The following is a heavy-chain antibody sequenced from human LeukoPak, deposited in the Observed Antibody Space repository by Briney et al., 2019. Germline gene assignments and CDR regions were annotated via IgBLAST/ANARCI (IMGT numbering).Heavy chain of an antibody. Sequence: GGSLRLSCAASGFTFSSYGMHWVRQAPGKGLEWVAVISYDGSNKYYADSVKGRFTISRDNSKNTLYLQMNSLRAEDTAVYYCARGLSLQSFYDFLTVFYRGYNCFDPGGQGPLVTVSS. CDR1: GFTFSSYG. J-gene: IGHJ5*02. CDR3: ARGLSLQSFYDFLTVFYRGYNCFDP. CDR2: ISYDGSNK. D-gene: IGHD3-9*01. V-gene: IGHV3-30*03.